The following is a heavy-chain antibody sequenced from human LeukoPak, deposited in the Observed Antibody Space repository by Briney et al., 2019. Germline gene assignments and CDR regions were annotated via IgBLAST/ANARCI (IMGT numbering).Heavy chain of an antibody. V-gene: IGHV3-30*02. CDR1: GFSFITYG. CDR2: IRYDGSNK. Sequence: GGSLRLSCAASGFSFITYGIHWVRQAPGKGLEWVAFIRYDGSNKFYADSVRGRFTISRDNSKNTVYLQMNSLRAEDTAVYYCAKDRSMTTVTPFDNWGQGTLVAVSS. D-gene: IGHD4-17*01. J-gene: IGHJ4*02. CDR3: AKDRSMTTVTPFDN.